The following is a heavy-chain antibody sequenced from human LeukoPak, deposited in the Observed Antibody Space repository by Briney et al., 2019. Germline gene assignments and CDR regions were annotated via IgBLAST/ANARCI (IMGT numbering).Heavy chain of an antibody. CDR1: GLTFSDYA. CDR2: ISGGSSGST. J-gene: IGHJ4*02. V-gene: IGHV3-23*01. D-gene: IGHD2-21*02. Sequence: QSGGSLRLSCAASGLTFSDYAMSWVRQAPGKGLEWLSVISGGSSGSTYYADSVTGRFTVSRDNSKNTVDLQMNNLRVDDTAIYYCAKDHANTPVVTNWGKGILVSVSS. CDR3: AKDHANTPVVTN.